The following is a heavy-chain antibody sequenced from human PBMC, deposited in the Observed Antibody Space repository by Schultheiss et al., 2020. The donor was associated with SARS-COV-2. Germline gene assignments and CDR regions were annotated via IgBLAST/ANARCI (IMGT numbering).Heavy chain of an antibody. CDR1: GFTFSSYA. D-gene: IGHD3-22*01. V-gene: IGHV3-64*01. CDR3: AREVNYYDSGYWYFDL. Sequence: GGSLRLSCAASGFTFSSYAMSWVRQAPGKGLEYVSAISSNGGSTYYANSVKGRFTISRDNSKNTLYLQMGSLRAEDMAVYYCAREVNYYDSGYWYFDLWGRGTLVTVSS. CDR2: ISSNGGST. J-gene: IGHJ2*01.